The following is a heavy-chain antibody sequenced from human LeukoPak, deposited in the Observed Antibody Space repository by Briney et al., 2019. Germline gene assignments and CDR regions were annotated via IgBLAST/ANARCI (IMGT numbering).Heavy chain of an antibody. V-gene: IGHV4-39*07. Sequence: PSETLSLTCTVSGGSISSSSYYWGWIRQPPGKGLEWIGSIYYSGSTYYNPSLKSRVTISVDTSKNQFSLKLSSVTAADTAVYYCARAGYSSSWYYIARIDYWGQGTLVTVSS. D-gene: IGHD6-13*01. CDR3: ARAGYSSSWYYIARIDY. CDR1: GGSISSSSYY. J-gene: IGHJ4*02. CDR2: IYYSGST.